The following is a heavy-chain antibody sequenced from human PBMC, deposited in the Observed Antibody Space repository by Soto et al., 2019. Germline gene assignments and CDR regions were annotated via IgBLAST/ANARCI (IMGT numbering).Heavy chain of an antibody. CDR2: VNGDGSST. J-gene: IGHJ3*01. Sequence: GGSLRLPFTASGFPFSNYWMHWVRQAPGKGLVWVSRVNGDGSSTFYADSVKGRFTISRDNAKNTVYLQMNSLRAEDTAVYYCARDNWDTVWGQGTMVTVSS. CDR3: ARDNWDTV. D-gene: IGHD7-27*01. CDR1: GFPFSNYW. V-gene: IGHV3-74*01.